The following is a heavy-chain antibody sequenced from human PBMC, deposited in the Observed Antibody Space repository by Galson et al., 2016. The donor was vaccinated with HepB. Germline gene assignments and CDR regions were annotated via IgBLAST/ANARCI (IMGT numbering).Heavy chain of an antibody. D-gene: IGHD3-10*01. J-gene: IGHJ4*02. CDR1: GYTFTSYG. Sequence: SVKVSCKASGYTFTSYGISWVRQAPGQGLEWMGWISAYNGNTNYAQKLQGRVTMTTDTSTSTAYMELRSLRSDDTAVYYCARIIWFGGSEGDFDYWGQGTLVTVSS. CDR3: ARIIWFGGSEGDFDY. V-gene: IGHV1-18*04. CDR2: ISAYNGNT.